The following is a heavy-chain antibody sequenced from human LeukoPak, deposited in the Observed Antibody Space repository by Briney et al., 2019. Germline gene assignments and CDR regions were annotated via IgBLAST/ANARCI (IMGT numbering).Heavy chain of an antibody. J-gene: IGHJ4*02. CDR2: ISGNGGTT. CDR3: AKSGDWSSKTFDY. CDR1: GFTFTGYA. V-gene: IGHV3-23*01. Sequence: GGSLRLSCKASGFTFTGYAMNWVRQAPGKGLEWVSTISGNGGTTYYADSVKGRFTISRDNSKNTLYLQINSLRAEDTAVYYCAKSGDWSSKTFDYWGQGTLVTVSS. D-gene: IGHD2-21*02.